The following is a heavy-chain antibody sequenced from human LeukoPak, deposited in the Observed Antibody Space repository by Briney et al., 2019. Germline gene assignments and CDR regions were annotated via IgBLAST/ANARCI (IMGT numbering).Heavy chain of an antibody. CDR3: AREPLSKYYYDSSGYYFDY. J-gene: IGHJ4*02. D-gene: IGHD3-22*01. Sequence: ASVKVSCKASGGTFSSYAISWVRQAPGQGLEWMGGIIPIFGTANYAQKFQGRVTITADESTSTDYMELSSLRSEDTAVYYCAREPLSKYYYDSSGYYFDYWGQGTLVTVSS. V-gene: IGHV1-69*01. CDR1: GGTFSSYA. CDR2: IIPIFGTA.